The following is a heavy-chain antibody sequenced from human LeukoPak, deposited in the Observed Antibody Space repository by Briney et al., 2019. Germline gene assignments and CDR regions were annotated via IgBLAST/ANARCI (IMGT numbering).Heavy chain of an antibody. CDR3: ARLVRGSASYFDH. V-gene: IGHV4-4*07. CDR1: GGSISGYF. J-gene: IGHJ4*02. D-gene: IGHD2-21*01. CDR2: IYTSRTT. Sequence: PSETLSLTCSVSGGSISGYFWSWIRQPAGKGLEWIGRIYTSRTTNYNPSLASRVTLSIDTSKNQFSLKLTSMTAADTAVYYCARLVRGSASYFDHWGQGTPVIVSS.